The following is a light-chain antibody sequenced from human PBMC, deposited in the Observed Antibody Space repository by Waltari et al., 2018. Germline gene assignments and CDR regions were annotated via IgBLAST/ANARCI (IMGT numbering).Light chain of an antibody. Sequence: QPVLTQPPSASGNPGQRVTIPCSGSRSNIGNDNVYWYQQLPGTAPKLLIYNDVQRPSGVPDRFSGSKSGTSASLAISGLRSEDEADYYCVGWDGSLRAYVFGTGTMLTVL. CDR1: RSNIGNDN. J-gene: IGLJ1*01. V-gene: IGLV1-47*01. CDR3: VGWDGSLRAYV. CDR2: NDV.